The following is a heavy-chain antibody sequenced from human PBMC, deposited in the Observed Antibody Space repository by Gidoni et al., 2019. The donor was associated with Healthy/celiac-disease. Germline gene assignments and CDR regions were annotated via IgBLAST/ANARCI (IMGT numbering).Heavy chain of an antibody. CDR2: IFSNDEK. D-gene: IGHD3-3*01. Sequence: QVTLKESGPVLVKPTETLTLTCTVSGFSPSNARMGVSRIRQPPGKALEWLAHIFSNDEKSYSTSLKIRLTISKDTSKSQVVLTMTNMDPVDTATYYCARIPRRITIFGVVTVDAFDIWGQGTMVTVSS. V-gene: IGHV2-26*01. CDR3: ARIPRRITIFGVVTVDAFDI. J-gene: IGHJ3*02. CDR1: GFSPSNARMG.